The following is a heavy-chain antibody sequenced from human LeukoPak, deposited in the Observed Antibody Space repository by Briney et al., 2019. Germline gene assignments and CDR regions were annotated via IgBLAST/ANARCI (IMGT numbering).Heavy chain of an antibody. CDR1: GFTFSSYA. CDR2: ISGSGGST. J-gene: IGHJ4*02. V-gene: IGHV3-23*01. CDR3: AKANTPYGGCPPDY. D-gene: IGHD2-15*01. Sequence: GGSLRLSCAASGFTFSSYAMSWVRQAPGKGLEWVSAISGSGGSTYYADSVKGRFTISRDNSKNTLYLQMNSLRAEDTAVYYCAKANTPYGGCPPDYWGQGTLVTVSS.